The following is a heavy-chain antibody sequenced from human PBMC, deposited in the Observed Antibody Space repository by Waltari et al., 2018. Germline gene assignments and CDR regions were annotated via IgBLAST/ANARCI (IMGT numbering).Heavy chain of an antibody. D-gene: IGHD2-2*01. V-gene: IGHV1-69*12. CDR2: IIPIFGTA. Sequence: QVQLVQSGAEVKKSGSSVQVSCKASGGTFAGYALSWVRQAPGQGLEWMGGIIPIFGTANYAQKFQGRVTFTADESASTAYMELSSLRSEDTAVYYCAIGYCTTTSCYGPDYYYYMDVWGKGTTVTISS. CDR1: GGTFAGYA. CDR3: AIGYCTTTSCYGPDYYYYMDV. J-gene: IGHJ6*03.